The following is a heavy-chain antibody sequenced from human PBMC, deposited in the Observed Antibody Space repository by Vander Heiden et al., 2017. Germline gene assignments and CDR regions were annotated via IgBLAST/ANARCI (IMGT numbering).Heavy chain of an antibody. Sequence: QVHLVQSGAEVKKPGASVKVSCKASGYTFTDHHIHWVRQAPGQGLEWLGWINPNGGATDCTQEFKGRVTLTIDTSISTAYMELSRLTSDDTAVYYCSRLRRGVGSDNWGQGTLVTVSS. D-gene: IGHD1-26*01. J-gene: IGHJ4*02. V-gene: IGHV1-2*02. CDR3: SRLRRGVGSDN. CDR2: INPNGGAT. CDR1: GYTFTDHH.